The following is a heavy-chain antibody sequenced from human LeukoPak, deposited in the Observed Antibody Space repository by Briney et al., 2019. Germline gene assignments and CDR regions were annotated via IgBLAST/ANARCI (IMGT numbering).Heavy chain of an antibody. J-gene: IGHJ4*02. Sequence: GGSLRLSCAASGFTFSSYSMNWVRQAPGKGLEWVSSISSSSSYIYYADSVKGRFTISRDNAKNTLYLQMNSLRAEDTAVYYCAKALGQLGIDYWGQGTLVTVSS. CDR1: GFTFSSYS. V-gene: IGHV3-21*04. D-gene: IGHD7-27*01. CDR3: AKALGQLGIDY. CDR2: ISSSSSYI.